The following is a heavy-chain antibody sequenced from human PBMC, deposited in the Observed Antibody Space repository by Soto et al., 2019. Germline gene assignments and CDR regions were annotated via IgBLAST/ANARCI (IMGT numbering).Heavy chain of an antibody. CDR3: ARDPFDCSSTSCYGRGIGYGMDV. CDR1: GFTFSSYG. V-gene: IGHV3-33*01. D-gene: IGHD2-2*01. CDR2: IWYDGSNK. Sequence: GGSLRLSCAASGFTFSSYGMHWVRQAPGKGLEWVAVIWYDGSNKYYADSVKGRFTISRDNSKNTLYLQMNSLRAEDTAVYYCARDPFDCSSTSCYGRGIGYGMDVWGQGTTVTFSS. J-gene: IGHJ6*02.